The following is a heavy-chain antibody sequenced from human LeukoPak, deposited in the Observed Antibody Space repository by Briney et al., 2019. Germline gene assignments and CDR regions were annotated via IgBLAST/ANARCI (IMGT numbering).Heavy chain of an antibody. J-gene: IGHJ4*02. D-gene: IGHD3-22*01. CDR1: GYTFTGYY. Sequence: ASVKVSCKASGYTFTGYYMHWVRQAPGQGLEWMGWINPNSGGTNYAQKFQGRVTMTRDTSISTAYMELSRLRSDDTAVYYCATTYYYDSSGYPTPFDYWGQGTLVTVSS. V-gene: IGHV1-2*02. CDR3: ATTYYYDSSGYPTPFDY. CDR2: INPNSGGT.